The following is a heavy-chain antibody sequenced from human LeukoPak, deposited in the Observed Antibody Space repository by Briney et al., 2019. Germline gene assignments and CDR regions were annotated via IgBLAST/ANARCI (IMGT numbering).Heavy chain of an antibody. CDR1: GFTFSSYA. V-gene: IGHV3-23*01. CDR3: AKAHLLEWLLNY. J-gene: IGHJ4*02. Sequence: GGSLRLSCAASGFTFSSYAMSWVRQAPGKGLEWVSAISGSGSSTYYADSVKGRFTISRDNSKNTLYLQMNSLRAEDTAVYYCAKAHLLEWLLNYWGQGTLVTVSS. D-gene: IGHD3-3*01. CDR2: ISGSGSST.